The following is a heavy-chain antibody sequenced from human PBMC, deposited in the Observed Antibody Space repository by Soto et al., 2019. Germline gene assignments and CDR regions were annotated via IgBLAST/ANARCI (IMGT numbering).Heavy chain of an antibody. Sequence: QVQLVESGGGVAQPGRSLRLSCAASGFTFSSHSMHWVRQAPGKGWEWVAVIAFDGSYKYYADSVKGRFTISRDNSKNTLYLQMNSLRAEDTAVYYCARGAGIIVAGTSFEYWGQGTLVTVSS. V-gene: IGHV3-30*04. CDR3: ARGAGIIVAGTSFEY. CDR1: GFTFSSHS. D-gene: IGHD6-19*01. CDR2: IAFDGSYK. J-gene: IGHJ4*02.